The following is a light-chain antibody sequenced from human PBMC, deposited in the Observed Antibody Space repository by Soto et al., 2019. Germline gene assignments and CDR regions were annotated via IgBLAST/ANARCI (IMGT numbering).Light chain of an antibody. V-gene: IGKV3-20*01. Sequence: EFVLTQSPGTLSLSPGERATLSCRASQTVRNNYLAWYQQKPGQAPRLLIYGASSRATGIPDRFSGSGSGTDFTLTISRLEPEDFAVYYCQQYGSSFTFGQGTRLEIK. CDR1: QTVRNNY. J-gene: IGKJ5*01. CDR3: QQYGSSFT. CDR2: GAS.